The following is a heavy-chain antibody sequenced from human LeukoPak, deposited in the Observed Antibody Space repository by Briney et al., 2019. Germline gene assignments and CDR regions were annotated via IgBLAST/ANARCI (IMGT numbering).Heavy chain of an antibody. D-gene: IGHD3-10*01. Sequence: GGSLRLSCAASEFALSGYSMNWVRQSPGKGLEWVSCISATGAYIYYADSVKGRFTISRDNSKNSLFLQMSTLRAEDTAVYYCARGITMVRGVIITYRLGYFDYWGQGTLVTVSS. CDR3: ARGITMVRGVIITYRLGYFDY. J-gene: IGHJ4*02. CDR2: ISATGAYI. V-gene: IGHV3-21*01. CDR1: EFALSGYS.